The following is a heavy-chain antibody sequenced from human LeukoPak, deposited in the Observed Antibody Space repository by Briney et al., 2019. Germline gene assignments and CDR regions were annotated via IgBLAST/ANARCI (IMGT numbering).Heavy chain of an antibody. Sequence: PSETLSLTCAVSGDSISSGDYSWSWIRQPPGKGLEWIGYIYDTGSTYYNPSLKSRVTISEDRSKNQFSLKLRSVTAADTAVYYCASPPKDEDIVVVPAAQGAFDIWGQGTMVTVSS. D-gene: IGHD2-2*01. CDR1: GDSISSGDYS. CDR2: IYDTGST. J-gene: IGHJ3*02. V-gene: IGHV4-30-2*01. CDR3: ASPPKDEDIVVVPAAQGAFDI.